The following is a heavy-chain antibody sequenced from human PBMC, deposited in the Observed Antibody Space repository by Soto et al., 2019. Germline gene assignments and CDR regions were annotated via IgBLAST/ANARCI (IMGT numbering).Heavy chain of an antibody. D-gene: IGHD1-1*01. CDR2: IIPIFGTA. V-gene: IGHV1-69*01. J-gene: IGHJ6*02. CDR3: ARGGSGTTPLDYGMDV. CDR1: GGTFSSYA. Sequence: QVQLVQSGAEVKKPGSSVKVSCKASGGTFSSYAISWVRQAPGQWLEWMGGIIPIFGTANYAQKFQGRVTITADESTSTAYMELSSLRSEDTAVYYCARGGSGTTPLDYGMDVWGQVTTVTVSS.